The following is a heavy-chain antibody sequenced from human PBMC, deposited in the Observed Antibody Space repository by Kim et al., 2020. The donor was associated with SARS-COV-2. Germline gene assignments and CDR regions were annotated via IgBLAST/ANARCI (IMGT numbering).Heavy chain of an antibody. J-gene: IGHJ6*02. CDR3: ARTQYSSSWPSTYYYYAMDV. D-gene: IGHD6-13*01. V-gene: IGHV3-53*01. Sequence: GGSLRLSCAASGFTVSTNYMSWVRQAPGKGLEWVSVIYSGGSTDYADSVKGRFTISRDNSKNTLYLQMNSLRAEDTAVYYCARTQYSSSWPSTYYYYAMDVWGQGTTVTVSS. CDR2: IYSGGST. CDR1: GFTVSTNY.